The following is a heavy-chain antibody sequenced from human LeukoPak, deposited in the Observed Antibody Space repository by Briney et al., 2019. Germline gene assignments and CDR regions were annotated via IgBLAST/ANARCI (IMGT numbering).Heavy chain of an antibody. V-gene: IGHV3-48*03. D-gene: IGHD6-19*01. CDR1: GFTFSSYE. Sequence: GGSLRLSCAASGFTFSSYEMNWVRQAPGKGLEWVSYISSSGSTIYHADSVKGRFTISRDNAKNSLYLQMNNLRDEDTAFYYCARRIAVLGGGTAFDMWGQGTMVTVSS. CDR2: ISSSGSTI. CDR3: ARRIAVLGGGTAFDM. J-gene: IGHJ3*02.